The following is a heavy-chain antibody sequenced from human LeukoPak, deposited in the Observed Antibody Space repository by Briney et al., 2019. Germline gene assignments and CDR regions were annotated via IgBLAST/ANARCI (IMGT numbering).Heavy chain of an antibody. Sequence: GGSLRLSCAASGFIFSTYSMNWVRQAPGKGLEWVSYISSSSSTIYYADSVKGRFTISRDNAKNSLYLQISTLRAEDTAVYYCARGPGGAFDFWGQGAMVTVSS. D-gene: IGHD1-1*01. V-gene: IGHV3-48*01. J-gene: IGHJ3*01. CDR2: ISSSSSTI. CDR3: ARGPGGAFDF. CDR1: GFIFSTYS.